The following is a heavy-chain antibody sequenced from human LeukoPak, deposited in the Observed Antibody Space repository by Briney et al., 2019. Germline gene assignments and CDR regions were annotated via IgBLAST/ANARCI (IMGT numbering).Heavy chain of an antibody. V-gene: IGHV4-39*01. CDR3: ARHKWWPNTYYYDSSGQNWFDP. J-gene: IGHJ5*02. D-gene: IGHD3-22*01. CDR1: GGSISSSSYY. Sequence: PSETLSLTCTVSGGSISSSSYYWGWIRQPPGKGLEWIGSIYYSVSTYYNPSLKCRVTISVDTSKNQCSLKLSSVTAADTAVYYCARHKWWPNTYYYDSSGQNWFDPWGQGTLVTVSS. CDR2: IYYSVST.